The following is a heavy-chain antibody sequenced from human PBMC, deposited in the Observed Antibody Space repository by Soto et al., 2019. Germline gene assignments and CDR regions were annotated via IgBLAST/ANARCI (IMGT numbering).Heavy chain of an antibody. CDR2: IIPIFGTA. J-gene: IGHJ6*02. CDR3: ARCGYSGYDRPDYYYYYGMDV. V-gene: IGHV1-69*13. Sequence: SVKVSCKASGGTFSSYAISWVRQAPGQGLEWMGGIIPIFGTANYAQKFQGRVTITADESTSTAYMELSSLRSEDTAVYYCARCGYSGYDRPDYYYYYGMDVWGQGTTVIVSS. CDR1: GGTFSSYA. D-gene: IGHD5-12*01.